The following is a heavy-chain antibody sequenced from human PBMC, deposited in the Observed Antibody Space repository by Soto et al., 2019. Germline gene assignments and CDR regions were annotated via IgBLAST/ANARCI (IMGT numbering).Heavy chain of an antibody. CDR1: GFTFSSYW. D-gene: IGHD5-12*01. CDR3: ARRDSGYDNV. J-gene: IGHJ6*02. V-gene: IGHV3-74*01. Sequence: EVQLVESGGGLVQPGGSLRLSCVASGFTFSSYWMHWVRQAPGKGLVWVSRINSDGSSTSYADSVQGRFTISRDNAKNTLYLQMNSRRAEDTAVYYCARRDSGYDNVWGQGTTVTVSS. CDR2: INSDGSST.